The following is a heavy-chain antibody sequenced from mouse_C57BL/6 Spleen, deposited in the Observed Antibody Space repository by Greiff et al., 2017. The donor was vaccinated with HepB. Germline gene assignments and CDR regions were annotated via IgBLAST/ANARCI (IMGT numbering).Heavy chain of an antibody. CDR2: INYDGSST. J-gene: IGHJ2*01. D-gene: IGHD2-4*01. CDR3: ARGGDYDGDYFDY. V-gene: IGHV5-16*01. CDR1: GFTFSDYY. Sequence: EVKVVESEGGLVQPGSSMKLSCTASGFTFSDYYMAWVRQVPEKGLEWVANINYDGSSTYYLDSLKSRFIISRDNAKNILYLQMSSLKSEDTATYCCARGGDYDGDYFDYWGQGTTLTVSS.